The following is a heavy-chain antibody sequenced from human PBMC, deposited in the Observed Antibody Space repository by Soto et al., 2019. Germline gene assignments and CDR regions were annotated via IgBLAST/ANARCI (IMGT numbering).Heavy chain of an antibody. CDR3: ATRRDACPV. V-gene: IGHV4-4*02. Sequence: SETLSLTCAVSGGSISTMDWWTWVRQPPGAGLQWIGEIYHTGSTNYNPSLQSRVTISKDHSRTAFSLNLDSGTATDTAGYYCATRRDACPVWGHGMLVTVSS. CDR2: IYHTGST. CDR1: GGSISTMDW. J-gene: IGHJ4*01.